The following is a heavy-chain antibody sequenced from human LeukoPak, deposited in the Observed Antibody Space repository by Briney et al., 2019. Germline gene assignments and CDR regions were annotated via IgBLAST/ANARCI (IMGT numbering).Heavy chain of an antibody. V-gene: IGHV4-31*03. J-gene: IGHJ4*02. CDR3: AREKMATTLFDY. D-gene: IGHD5-24*01. Sequence: PSETLSLTCTVSGGSISSGGYYWSWIRQHPGKGLEWIGYIYYSGSTHYNPSLKSRVTISVDTSKNQFSLKLSSVTAADTAVYYCAREKMATTLFDYWGQGTLVTVSS. CDR1: GGSISSGGYY. CDR2: IYYSGST.